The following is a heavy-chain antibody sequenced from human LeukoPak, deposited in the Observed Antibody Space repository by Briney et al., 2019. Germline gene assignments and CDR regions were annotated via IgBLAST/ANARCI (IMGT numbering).Heavy chain of an antibody. Sequence: PWGTLCLTCGVSGGSISNTNWWTWVRQPPGKGLEWIGEVNLQGSTNYNPSLKSRVAISVDKSENHISLKLTSVTAADTAVYYCAREGGPYRPLDYSGQGTLVSVAS. V-gene: IGHV4-4*02. CDR2: VNLQGST. J-gene: IGHJ4*02. CDR1: GGSISNTNW. CDR3: AREGGPYRPLDY.